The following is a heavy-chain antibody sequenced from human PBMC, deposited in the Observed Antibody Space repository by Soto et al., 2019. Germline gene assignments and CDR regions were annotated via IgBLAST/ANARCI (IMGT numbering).Heavy chain of an antibody. J-gene: IGHJ3*02. CDR3: ARVLVLLWFGEFRDAFDI. CDR2: INHSGST. D-gene: IGHD3-10*01. CDR1: GGSFSGYY. V-gene: IGHV4-34*01. Sequence: TLSLTCAVYGGSFSGYYWSWIRQPPGKGLEWIGEINHSGSTNYNPSLKSRVTISVDTSKNQFSLKLSSVTAADTAVYYCARVLVLLWFGEFRDAFDIWGQGTMVTVSS.